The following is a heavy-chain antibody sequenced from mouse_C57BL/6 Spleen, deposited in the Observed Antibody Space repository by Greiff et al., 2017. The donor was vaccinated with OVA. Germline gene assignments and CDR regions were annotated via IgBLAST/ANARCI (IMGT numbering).Heavy chain of an antibody. CDR1: GFTFSSYA. CDR3: TRVSDYGSSAYYFDY. J-gene: IGHJ2*01. CDR2: ISSGGDYI. Sequence: EVKLVESGEGLVKPGGSLKLSCAASGFTFSSYAMSWVRQTPEKRLEWVAYISSGGDYIYYADTVKGRFTISRDNARNTLYLQMSSLKSEDTAMYYGTRVSDYGSSAYYFDYWGQGTTLTVSS. D-gene: IGHD1-1*01. V-gene: IGHV5-9-1*02.